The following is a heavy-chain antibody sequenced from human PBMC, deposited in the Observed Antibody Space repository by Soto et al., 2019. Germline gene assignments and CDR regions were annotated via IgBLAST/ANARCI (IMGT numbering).Heavy chain of an antibody. Sequence: GGSLRLSCAASGFTFDDYAMHWVRQAPGKGLEWVSGISWNSGSIGYADSVKGRFTISRDNAKNSLYLQMNSLRAEDTALYYCAKAVYYYDSSGYYPYYFDYWGQGTLVTVS. CDR3: AKAVYYYDSSGYYPYYFDY. V-gene: IGHV3-9*01. D-gene: IGHD3-22*01. CDR1: GFTFDDYA. J-gene: IGHJ4*02. CDR2: ISWNSGSI.